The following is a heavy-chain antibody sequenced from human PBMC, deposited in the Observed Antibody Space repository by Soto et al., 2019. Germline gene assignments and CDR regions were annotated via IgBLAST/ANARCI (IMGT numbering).Heavy chain of an antibody. CDR1: GYTFTSYG. Sequence: QVQLVQSGAEVKKPGASVKVSCKASGYTFTSYGISWVRQAPGQGLEWMGWISAYNGNTNYAQKLQGRVTMTTXXSXSXXYMELRSLRSDDTAVYYCARNPEAYDSSGLDAFDIWGQGTMVTVSS. CDR2: ISAYNGNT. D-gene: IGHD3-22*01. J-gene: IGHJ3*02. V-gene: IGHV1-18*01. CDR3: ARNPEAYDSSGLDAFDI.